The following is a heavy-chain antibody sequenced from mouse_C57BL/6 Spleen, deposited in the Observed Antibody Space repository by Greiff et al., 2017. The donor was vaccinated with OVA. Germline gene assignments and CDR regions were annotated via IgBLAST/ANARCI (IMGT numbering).Heavy chain of an antibody. J-gene: IGHJ3*01. CDR3: ARDRETAQATDWFAY. CDR2: ISDGGSYT. Sequence: EVKLEESGGGLVKPGGSLKLSCAASGFTFSSYAMSWVRQTPEKRLEWVATISDGGSYTYYPDNVKGRFTISRDNAKNNLYLQMSHLKSEDTAMYYCARDRETAQATDWFAYWGQGTLVTVSA. V-gene: IGHV5-4*01. D-gene: IGHD3-2*02. CDR1: GFTFSSYA.